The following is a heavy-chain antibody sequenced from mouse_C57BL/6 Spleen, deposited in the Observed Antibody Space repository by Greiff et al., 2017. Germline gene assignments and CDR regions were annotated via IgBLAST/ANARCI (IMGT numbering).Heavy chain of an antibody. J-gene: IGHJ4*01. CDR3: ERYGYGDGNYCYYAMDY. CDR2: IRNKANGYTT. D-gene: IGHD2-1*01. Sequence: EVQRVESGGGLVQPGGSLSLSCAASGFTFTDYYMSWVRQPPGKALEWLGFIRNKANGYTTEYSASVKGRFTISRDNSQSILYLQMNALRAEDSATYYCERYGYGDGNYCYYAMDYWGQGTSVTVSS. CDR1: GFTFTDYY. V-gene: IGHV7-3*01.